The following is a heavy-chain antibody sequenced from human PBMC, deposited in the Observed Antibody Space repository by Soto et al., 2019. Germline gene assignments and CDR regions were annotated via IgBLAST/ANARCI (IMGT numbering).Heavy chain of an antibody. CDR2: IKSKTDGGTT. D-gene: IGHD2-15*01. CDR3: TTGLRYCSGGSCPLFLYYFDY. Sequence: GGSLRLSCAASGFTFSNAWMSWVRQAPGKGLEWVGRIKSKTDGGTTDYAAPVKGRFTISRDDSKNTLYLQMNSLKTEDTAVYYCTTGLRYCSGGSCPLFLYYFDYWGQGTLVPSPQ. J-gene: IGHJ4*02. CDR1: GFTFSNAW. V-gene: IGHV3-15*01.